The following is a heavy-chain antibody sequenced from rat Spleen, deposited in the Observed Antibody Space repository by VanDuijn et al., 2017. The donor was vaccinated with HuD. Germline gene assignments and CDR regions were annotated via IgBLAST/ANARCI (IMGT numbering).Heavy chain of an antibody. CDR2: ISSDGRRN. CDR3: ARHGYNSYFDY. CDR1: GFTFSDYY. J-gene: IGHJ2*01. Sequence: EVQLVESGGGLVQPGRSLKLSCAASGFTFSDYYMAWVRQAPAKGLEWVATISSDGRRNYYRDSVKGRFTISRDNAKSSLYLQMDSLRSEDTATYYGARHGYNSYFDYWDQGVMVTVSS. V-gene: IGHV5-29*01. D-gene: IGHD1-9*01.